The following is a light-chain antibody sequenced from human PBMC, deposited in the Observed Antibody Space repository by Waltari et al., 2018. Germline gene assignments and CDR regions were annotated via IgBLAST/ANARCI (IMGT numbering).Light chain of an antibody. CDR3: TSFTSSTTWV. Sequence: QSALTQPASVSGSPGQSITIPCTGTSSYVGGYHYSSWSQHHPGKAPQLLICEVSNRPSGVSNRCSGSKSGNTASLTISGLQAEDEADYYCTSFTSSTTWVFGGGTKLTVL. J-gene: IGLJ3*02. V-gene: IGLV2-14*01. CDR2: EVS. CDR1: SSYVGGYHY.